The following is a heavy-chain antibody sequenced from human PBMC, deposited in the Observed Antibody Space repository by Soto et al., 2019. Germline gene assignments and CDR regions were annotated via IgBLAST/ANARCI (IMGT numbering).Heavy chain of an antibody. V-gene: IGHV4-31*03. CDR2: NYYSGIT. CDR3: ARGSSIAGLYYGMDV. J-gene: IGHJ6*02. CDR1: GGSISSGGYY. D-gene: IGHD6-6*01. Sequence: QVQLQESGPGLVKPSQTLSLTCTVSGGSISSGGYYWTWIRQHPGKGLEWIGYNYYSGITYYNPSLKSRVTISLGTSKTQFSLKLSSVTAADTAVYYCARGSSIAGLYYGMDVWGQGTTVTVSS.